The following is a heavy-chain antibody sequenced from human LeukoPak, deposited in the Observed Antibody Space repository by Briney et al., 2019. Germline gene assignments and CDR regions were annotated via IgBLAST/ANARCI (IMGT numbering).Heavy chain of an antibody. CDR1: GFTFSNYV. D-gene: IGHD3-9*01. V-gene: IGHV3-33*03. Sequence: GRSLILSCATSGFTFSNYVMDWVRQAPGKGLEWVAVVWDDGSNKHYADSVKGRFAITRDNSKNTLFLQMNSLRAEDTAVYYCARGGLRHFDRSPFEVWGQGTMVTVSS. CDR3: ARGGLRHFDRSPFEV. J-gene: IGHJ3*01. CDR2: VWDDGSNK.